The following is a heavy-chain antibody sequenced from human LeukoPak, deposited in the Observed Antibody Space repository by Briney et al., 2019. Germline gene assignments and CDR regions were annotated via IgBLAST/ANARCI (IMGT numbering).Heavy chain of an antibody. D-gene: IGHD3-10*01. V-gene: IGHV3-23*01. CDR1: GFTVSSNY. J-gene: IGHJ4*02. CDR2: ISGSGGST. Sequence: GGSLRLSCAASGFTVSSNYMSWVRQAPGKGLEWVSAISGSGGSTYYADSVKGRFTISRDNSKNTLYLQMNSLRVEDTAIYYCVKVAKYYYGSETYYFFEHWGQGTPVTASS. CDR3: VKVAKYYYGSETYYFFEH.